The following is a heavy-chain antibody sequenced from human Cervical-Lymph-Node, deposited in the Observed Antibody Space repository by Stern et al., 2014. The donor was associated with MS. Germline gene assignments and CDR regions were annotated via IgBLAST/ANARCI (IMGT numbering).Heavy chain of an antibody. Sequence: MQLVQSGAEVKKPGESLKISCKGSGYSFSSYWLGWGRQMPGKGLGGMGIIYPGDSDTRYSPSFQGQVTISIDKSISTAYLQWSSLEASDTAMYYCATGSDGYNFDYWGQGTLVTVSS. CDR2: IYPGDSDT. D-gene: IGHD5-24*01. J-gene: IGHJ4*02. CDR1: GYSFSSYW. CDR3: ATGSDGYNFDY. V-gene: IGHV5-51*01.